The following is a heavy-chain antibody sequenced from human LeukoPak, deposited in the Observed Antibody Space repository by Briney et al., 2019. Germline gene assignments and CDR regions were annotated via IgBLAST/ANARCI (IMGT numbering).Heavy chain of an antibody. J-gene: IGHJ4*02. CDR3: ARANYDFWSGYYNTMDY. D-gene: IGHD3-3*01. CDR1: GGSFSGYY. CDR2: INHSGST. V-gene: IGHV4-34*01. Sequence: PSETLSLTCAVYGGSFSGYYWSWIRQPPGKGLEWIGEINHSGSTNYNPSLKSRVTISVDTSKNQFSLKLSSVTAADTAVYYCARANYDFWSGYYNTMDYWGQGTLVTVSS.